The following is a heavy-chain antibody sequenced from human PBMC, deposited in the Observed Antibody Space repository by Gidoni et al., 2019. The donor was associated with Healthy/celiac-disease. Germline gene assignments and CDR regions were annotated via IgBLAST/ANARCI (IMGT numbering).Heavy chain of an antibody. CDR2: IYYSGST. Sequence: QVQLQESGPGLVKPSETLSLTCTVSGGSISSYYWSWIRQPPGKGLEWIGYIYYSGSTNYNPSLKSRVTISVDTSKNQFSLKLSSVTAADTAVYYCARKRVGFDYWGQGTLVTVSS. J-gene: IGHJ4*02. V-gene: IGHV4-59*08. CDR3: ARKRVGFDY. CDR1: GGSISSYY.